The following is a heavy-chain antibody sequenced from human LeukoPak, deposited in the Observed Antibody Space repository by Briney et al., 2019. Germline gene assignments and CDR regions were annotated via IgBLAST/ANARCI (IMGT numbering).Heavy chain of an antibody. CDR3: ARETEAVAGFDY. J-gene: IGHJ4*02. CDR1: GFTFSSHG. V-gene: IGHV3-33*01. Sequence: GGSLRLSCAASGFTFSSHGMHWVRQAPDKGLEWVAIIWYDGSKKYYGESVKGRFTISRDNSKNTVYLQMNSLRAEDTAVYYCARETEAVAGFDYWGQGTLVTVSS. D-gene: IGHD6-19*01. CDR2: IWYDGSKK.